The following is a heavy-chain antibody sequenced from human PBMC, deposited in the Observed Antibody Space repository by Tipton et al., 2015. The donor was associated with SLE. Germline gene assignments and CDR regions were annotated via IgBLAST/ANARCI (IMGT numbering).Heavy chain of an antibody. Sequence: LRLSCTVSGGSISSYYWSWIRQPPGKGLEWIGYIYYSGSTNYNPSLKSRATISVDTSKNQFSLKLSSVTAADTAVYYCARSSIAASFDYWGQGTLVTVSS. J-gene: IGHJ4*02. CDR3: ARSSIAASFDY. CDR1: GGSISSYY. V-gene: IGHV4-59*08. CDR2: IYYSGST. D-gene: IGHD6-6*01.